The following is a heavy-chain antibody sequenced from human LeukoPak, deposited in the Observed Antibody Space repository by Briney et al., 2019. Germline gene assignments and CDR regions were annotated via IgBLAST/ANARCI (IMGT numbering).Heavy chain of an antibody. J-gene: IGHJ4*02. D-gene: IGHD5-24*01. CDR1: GGSISSHY. CDR3: ARGVSITGF. CDR2: IYYSGST. Sequence: PSETLSLTCTVSGGSISSHYWSWIRQPPGKGLEWIGYIYYSGSTNYNPSLKSRVTISVDTSKNQFSLKLSSVTAADTAVYYCARGVSITGFWGQGTLVTVSS. V-gene: IGHV4-59*11.